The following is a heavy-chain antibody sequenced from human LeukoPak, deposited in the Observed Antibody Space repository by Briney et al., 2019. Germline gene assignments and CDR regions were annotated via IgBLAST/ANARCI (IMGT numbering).Heavy chain of an antibody. CDR2: ISPSGDIT. CDR3: ATFFYGGNAGGSVGY. V-gene: IGHV3-23*01. CDR1: GFIFSSHG. Sequence: PGGSLRLSCAASGFIFSSHGMNWVRQAPGKGLEWVSGISPSGDITYYADPVKGRFTISRDNSKNTVYLQMNSLRAEDTAVYYCATFFYGGNAGGSVGYWGQGTLVTVSS. J-gene: IGHJ4*02. D-gene: IGHD4-23*01.